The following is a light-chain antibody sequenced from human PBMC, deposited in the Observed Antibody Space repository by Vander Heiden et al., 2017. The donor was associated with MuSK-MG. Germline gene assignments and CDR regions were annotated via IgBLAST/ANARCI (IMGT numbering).Light chain of an antibody. Sequence: EIVLTQSPGTLSLSPGERATLSCKTSQSVGSTYLAWYQQRPGHAPRLLIYSASSRATGVPDRFSGSGSGTDFTLTIGRLEPEDFAVYYCQHEDSSPITFGQGTKMDIK. CDR1: QSVGSTY. CDR2: SAS. V-gene: IGKV3-20*01. J-gene: IGKJ2*01. CDR3: QHEDSSPIT.